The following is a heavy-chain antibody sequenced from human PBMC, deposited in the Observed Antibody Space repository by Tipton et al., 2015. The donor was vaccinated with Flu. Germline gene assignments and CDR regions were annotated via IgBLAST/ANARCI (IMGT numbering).Heavy chain of an antibody. J-gene: IGHJ3*02. V-gene: IGHV4-61*02. Sequence: TLSLTCTVSGGSISSGSYYWSWIRQPAGKGLEWIGRIYTSGSTNYNPSLKSRVTISVDTSKNQFSLKLSSVTAADTAVYYCASPLLGGGAGYDAFDIWGQGTMVTASS. CDR2: IYTSGST. CDR1: GGSISSGSYY. CDR3: ASPLLGGGAGYDAFDI. D-gene: IGHD3-16*01.